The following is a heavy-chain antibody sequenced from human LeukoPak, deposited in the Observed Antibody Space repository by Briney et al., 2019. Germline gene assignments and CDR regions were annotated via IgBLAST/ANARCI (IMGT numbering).Heavy chain of an antibody. CDR2: ISYDGSNK. J-gene: IGHJ6*03. D-gene: IGHD6-19*01. V-gene: IGHV3-30*04. CDR1: GFTFSSYA. CDR3: ARDGSGWPYYYYYMDV. Sequence: PGGSLRLSCAASGFTFSSYAMHWVRQAPGKGLEWVAVISYDGSNKYYADSVKGRFTISRDNSKNTLYLQMNSLRAEDTAVYYCARDGSGWPYYYYYMDVWGKGTTVTVSS.